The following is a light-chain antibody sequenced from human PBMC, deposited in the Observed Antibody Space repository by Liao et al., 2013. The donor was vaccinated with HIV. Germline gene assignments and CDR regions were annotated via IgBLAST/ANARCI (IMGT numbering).Light chain of an antibody. J-gene: IGLJ2*01. Sequence: YVLTQPPSVSVAPGKTARITCGGDDLGTRAVHWYRQKPGQALVLVIEYDTRRPSGISDRLSASDSGATATLTIRKVEVGDEAVYYCQVWDDSVGRVVFGGGTKLTVL. CDR3: QVWDDSVGRVV. CDR2: YDT. V-gene: IGLV3-21*04. CDR1: DLGTRA.